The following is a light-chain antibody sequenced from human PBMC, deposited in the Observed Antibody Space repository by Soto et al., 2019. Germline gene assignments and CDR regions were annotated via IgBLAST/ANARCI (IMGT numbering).Light chain of an antibody. CDR3: QHWTDYSWT. CDR2: KTS. J-gene: IGKJ1*01. CDR1: QSLTMW. V-gene: IGKV1-5*03. Sequence: DIHMTQSPSTLSASVGDRVTITCRSSQSLTMWLAWYQKKPGKAPNLLIYKTSSLESGVTSRFSGSGSGTDFKLTITSLQPDYFPTDDCQHWTDYSWTFGQGTNVEVK.